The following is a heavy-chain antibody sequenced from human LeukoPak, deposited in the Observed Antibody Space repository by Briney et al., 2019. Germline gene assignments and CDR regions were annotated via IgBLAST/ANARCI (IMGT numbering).Heavy chain of an antibody. CDR2: ISGSGGST. CDR1: GFTFSSYA. Sequence: PGGSLRLSCAAPGFTFSSYAMSWVRQAPGKGLEWVSAISGSGGSTYYADSVKGRFTISRDNSKNTLYLQMNSLRAENTAVYYCAKDGLPGYFDWLLDYFDYWGQGTLVTVSS. CDR3: AKDGLPGYFDWLLDYFDY. V-gene: IGHV3-23*01. J-gene: IGHJ4*02. D-gene: IGHD3-9*01.